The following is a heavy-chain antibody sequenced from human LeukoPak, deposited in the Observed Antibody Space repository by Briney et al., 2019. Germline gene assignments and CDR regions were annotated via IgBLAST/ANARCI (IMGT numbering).Heavy chain of an antibody. D-gene: IGHD5-18*01. Sequence: SETLSLTCDVSGVSINTCCYYWTWIRQPPGKGLEWIGYKYYSGSTRYNSSLRSRLTISLDTSKNQFSLRLTSVTAADTAVYYCARGRSYGFDFDSWGLGTLVIVSS. J-gene: IGHJ4*02. CDR2: KYYSGST. V-gene: IGHV4-61*01. CDR3: ARGRSYGFDFDS. CDR1: GVSINTCCYY.